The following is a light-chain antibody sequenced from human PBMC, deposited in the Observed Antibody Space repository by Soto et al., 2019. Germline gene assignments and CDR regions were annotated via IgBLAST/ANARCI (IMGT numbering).Light chain of an antibody. J-gene: IGLJ2*01. CDR1: SIDVGGYNY. V-gene: IGLV2-8*01. CDR2: EVI. CDR3: SSYAGSNTVV. Sequence: QSALTQPPSASGSPGQSVTISCTGTSIDVGGYNYVSWYQQHPGKAPKLMIFEVIKRPSGVPDRFSGSKSGNTASLTVSGLRAEDEAYYYCSSYAGSNTVVFGGGTKPT.